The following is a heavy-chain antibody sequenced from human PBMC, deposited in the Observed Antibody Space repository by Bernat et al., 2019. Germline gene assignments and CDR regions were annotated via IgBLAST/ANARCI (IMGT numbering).Heavy chain of an antibody. CDR2: IYPGDSDT. J-gene: IGHJ5*02. Sequence: EVQLVQSGAEVKKPGESLKISCKGSGYSFTSYWTGWVRQMPGKGLEWMGIIYPGDSDTRYSPSFQGQVTNSADKSVSTAYLKWSRLKASDTAMYYCARQTGDGWFREGDWFDPWGEGTLFTVSS. CDR1: GYSFTSYW. CDR3: ARQTGDGWFREGDWFDP. V-gene: IGHV5-51*01. D-gene: IGHD3-10*01.